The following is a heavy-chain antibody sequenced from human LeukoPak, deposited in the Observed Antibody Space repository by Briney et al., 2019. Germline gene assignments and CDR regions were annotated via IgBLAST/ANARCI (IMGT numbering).Heavy chain of an antibody. D-gene: IGHD5-12*01. J-gene: IGHJ4*02. CDR3: ARDPTQWLRYGYFDY. Sequence: SETLSLTCTVSGGSISSSSYYWGWIRQPPGKGLEWIGSIYYSGSTYYNPSLKSRVTMSVDTSKNQFSLKLSSVTAADTAVYYCARDPTQWLRYGYFDYWGQGTLVTVSS. V-gene: IGHV4-39*07. CDR2: IYYSGST. CDR1: GGSISSSSYY.